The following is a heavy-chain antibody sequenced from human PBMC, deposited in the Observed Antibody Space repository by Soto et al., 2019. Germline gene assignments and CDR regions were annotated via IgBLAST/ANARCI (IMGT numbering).Heavy chain of an antibody. CDR3: ARGWCSSTSCYQGYYYYGMDV. Sequence: GGSLRLSCAASGITFSSYAMHWVRQAPGKGLEWVAVISYDGSNKYYADSVKGRFTISRDNSKNTLYLQMNSLRAEDTAVYYCARGWCSSTSCYQGYYYYGMDVWGQGTTVTVSS. V-gene: IGHV3-30-3*01. D-gene: IGHD2-2*01. CDR2: ISYDGSNK. J-gene: IGHJ6*02. CDR1: GITFSSYA.